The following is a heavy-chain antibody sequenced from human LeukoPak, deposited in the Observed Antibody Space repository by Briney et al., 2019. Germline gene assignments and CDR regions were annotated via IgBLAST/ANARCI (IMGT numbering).Heavy chain of an antibody. J-gene: IGHJ5*02. Sequence: ASVKVSCKASGYTFTSYGISWVRQAPGQGLEWMGWISAYNGNTNYAQKLQGRVTTTTDTSTSTAYMELRSLRSDDTAVYYCAAHYYDILTGYFNWFDPWGQGTLVTVSS. CDR1: GYTFTSYG. D-gene: IGHD3-9*01. CDR3: AAHYYDILTGYFNWFDP. V-gene: IGHV1-18*04. CDR2: ISAYNGNT.